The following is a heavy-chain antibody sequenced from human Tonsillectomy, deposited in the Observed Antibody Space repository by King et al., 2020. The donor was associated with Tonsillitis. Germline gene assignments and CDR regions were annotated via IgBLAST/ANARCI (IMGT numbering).Heavy chain of an antibody. CDR2: INSDGSST. CDR3: QGETTTGY. Sequence: VQLVQSGGGLVQPGGSLRLSCAASGFIFSNYWMHWVRQAPGKGLGWVSRINSDGSSTSYADSVKGRFTISRDKAKNTLYLQMNSLRAEDTAVYYCQGETTTGYWGQGTLVTVSS. V-gene: IGHV3-74*01. CDR1: GFIFSNYW. D-gene: IGHD1-26*01. J-gene: IGHJ4*02.